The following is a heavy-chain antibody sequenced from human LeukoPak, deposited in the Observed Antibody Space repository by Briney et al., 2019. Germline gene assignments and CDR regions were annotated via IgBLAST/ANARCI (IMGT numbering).Heavy chain of an antibody. CDR3: AREAEFSSSPTFDS. D-gene: IGHD6-6*01. Sequence: PGRSLRLSCVASGLNFNNHALHWVRQAPGKGLEWVTLISYDGTRKYYADSVKGRFTVSRDKSSNTLQLQMNSLRPEDTGLYYCAREAEFSSSPTFDSWGQGVLVTVSS. V-gene: IGHV3-30*04. CDR1: GLNFNNHA. CDR2: ISYDGTRK. J-gene: IGHJ4*02.